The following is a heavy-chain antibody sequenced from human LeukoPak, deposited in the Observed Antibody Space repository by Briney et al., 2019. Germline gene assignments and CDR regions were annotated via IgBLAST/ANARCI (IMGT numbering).Heavy chain of an antibody. CDR2: INPNSGGT. CDR3: ARGTVVTPSYFDY. Sequence: ASVKVSCKAPGGTFSSYAISWVRQAPGQGLEWMGWINPNSGGTNYAQKFQGRVTMTRDTSISTAYMELSRLRSDDTAVYYCARGTVVTPSYFDYWGQGTLVTVSS. CDR1: GGTFSSYA. D-gene: IGHD4-23*01. J-gene: IGHJ4*02. V-gene: IGHV1-2*02.